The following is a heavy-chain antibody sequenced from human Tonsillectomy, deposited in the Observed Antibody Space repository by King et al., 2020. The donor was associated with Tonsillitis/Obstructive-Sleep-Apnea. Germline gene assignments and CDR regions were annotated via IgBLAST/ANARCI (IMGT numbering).Heavy chain of an antibody. V-gene: IGHV3-23*04. Sequence: VQLVESGGLLLQPWGSLKLSCEASAFTFCIYAMSWVRAAPGKGLEWGSSMSGIGAITYYPDCVKGRFTTSSDNSKNPLYLQMNTLRAEDTAIYYCAKISSWEFLRYLDYWGQGTLVTVYS. CDR3: AKISSWEFLRYLDY. CDR2: MSGIGAIT. CDR1: AFTFCIYA. D-gene: IGHD3-10*01. J-gene: IGHJ4*02.